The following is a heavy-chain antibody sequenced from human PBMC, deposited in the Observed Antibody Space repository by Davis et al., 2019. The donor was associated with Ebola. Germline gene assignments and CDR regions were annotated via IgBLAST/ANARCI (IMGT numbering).Heavy chain of an antibody. CDR3: ARHGAQWELISFFDY. D-gene: IGHD1-26*01. CDR2: IYSTGGT. CDR1: GGSFSGYY. J-gene: IGHJ4*02. V-gene: IGHV4-39*01. Sequence: SETLSLTCAVYGGSFSGYYWAWIRQPPGKGLEWIGSIYSTGGTHYNPSLKSQFTLSVDTSKNQFSLRLNSVTAADTAVYYCARHGAQWELISFFDYWGQGTRVTVST.